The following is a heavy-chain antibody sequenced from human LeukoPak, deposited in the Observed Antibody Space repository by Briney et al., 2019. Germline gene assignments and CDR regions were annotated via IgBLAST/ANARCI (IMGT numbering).Heavy chain of an antibody. CDR3: AKVEMSTSPGGIDY. J-gene: IGHJ4*02. D-gene: IGHD5-24*01. V-gene: IGHV3-30*02. Sequence: GGSLRLSCAASGFTFSNFGMHWVRQAPGKGLEWVTFIRYDGTNKYYADSVKGRFTVSRDNSKNTLYLQMNSLRVEDTAIYYCAKVEMSTSPGGIDYWGQGTLVTVSS. CDR1: GFTFSNFG. CDR2: IRYDGTNK.